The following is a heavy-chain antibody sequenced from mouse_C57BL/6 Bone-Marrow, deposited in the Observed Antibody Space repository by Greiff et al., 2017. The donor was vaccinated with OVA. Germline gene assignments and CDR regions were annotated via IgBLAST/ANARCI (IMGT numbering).Heavy chain of an antibody. CDR1: GYSITSGYY. V-gene: IGHV3-6*01. CDR2: ISYDGSN. Sequence: EVKLEESGPGLVKPSQSLSLTCSVTGYSITSGYYWNWIRQFPGNKLEWMGYISYDGSNNYNPSLKNRISITRDTSKNQFFLKLNSVTTEDTATYYCARDNGHYYGSSSLGYWGQGTLVTVSA. D-gene: IGHD1-1*01. J-gene: IGHJ3*01. CDR3: ARDNGHYYGSSSLGY.